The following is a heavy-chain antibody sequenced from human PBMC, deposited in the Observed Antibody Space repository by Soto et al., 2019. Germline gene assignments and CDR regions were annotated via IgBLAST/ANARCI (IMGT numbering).Heavy chain of an antibody. D-gene: IGHD3-10*01. CDR3: AKDDTYYYGSGRIVSYFDY. CDR2: ISGSGGST. Sequence: PGGFLRLSCAASGFTFSSYAMSWVRQAPGKGLEWVSAISGSGGSTYYADSVKGRFTISRDNSKNTLYLQMNSLRAEDTAVYYCAKDDTYYYGSGRIVSYFDYWGQGTLVTVSS. V-gene: IGHV3-23*01. CDR1: GFTFSSYA. J-gene: IGHJ4*02.